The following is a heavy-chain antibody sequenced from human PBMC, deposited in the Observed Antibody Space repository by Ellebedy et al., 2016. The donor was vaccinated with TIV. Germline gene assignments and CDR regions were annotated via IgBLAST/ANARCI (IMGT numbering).Heavy chain of an antibody. CDR2: ISTTDGT. Sequence: PGGSLRLSFEASESTFSSYGMSWVRQAPGKGLELVSSISTTDGTHYADSVKGRFTISRDNPKNTLYLQMNSLRVEDTAVYYCAKDRFSSAWYGGYFDYWGQGTLVTVSS. J-gene: IGHJ4*02. CDR1: ESTFSSYG. CDR3: AKDRFSSAWYGGYFDY. D-gene: IGHD6-19*01. V-gene: IGHV3-23*01.